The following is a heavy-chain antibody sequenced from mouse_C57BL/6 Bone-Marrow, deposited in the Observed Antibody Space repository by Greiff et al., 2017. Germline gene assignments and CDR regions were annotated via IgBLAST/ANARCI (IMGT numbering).Heavy chain of an antibody. J-gene: IGHJ2*02. CDR2: GQGLEWIG. Sequence: QVQLQQSGPELARPWASVKISCQAFYTFSTSVHFAIRDPNYWIQRVKLRPGQGLEWIGAIYPGNGDTSYIQKFKGTATLTADKSSSTAYMQLSSVTSEDSAVDYCIYYEDYFDYWGQGTSLTVSS. V-gene: IGHV1-87*01. D-gene: IGHD2-4*01. CDR1: YTFST. CDR3: SEDSAVDYCIYYEDYFDY.